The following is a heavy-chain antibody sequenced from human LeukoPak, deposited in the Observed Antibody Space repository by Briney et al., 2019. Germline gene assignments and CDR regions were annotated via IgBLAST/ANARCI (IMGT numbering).Heavy chain of an antibody. CDR3: ARDQLSRGVWFDP. D-gene: IGHD1-1*01. V-gene: IGHV1-18*01. CDR1: GYTFTSYG. CDR2: ISAYNGNT. Sequence: GASVKVSCKASGYTFTSYGISWVRQAPGQGLKWMGWISAYNGNTNYAQKLQGRVTMTTEISTSTAYMELRSLRSDDTAVYYCARDQLSRGVWFDPWGQGTLVTVSP. J-gene: IGHJ5*02.